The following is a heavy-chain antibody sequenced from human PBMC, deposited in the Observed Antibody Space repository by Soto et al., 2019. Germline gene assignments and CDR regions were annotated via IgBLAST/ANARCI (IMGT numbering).Heavy chain of an antibody. J-gene: IGHJ4*02. Sequence: PGGSLRLSCAASGFTFTRYSMNWVRQAPGKGLEWVSSISSTTNYIYYGDSMKGRFTISRDNAKNSLYLEMNSLRAEDTAVYYCTRESEDLTSNFDYWAQGTLVTVSS. CDR3: TRESEDLTSNFDY. CDR1: GFTFTRYS. V-gene: IGHV3-21*06. CDR2: ISSTTNYI.